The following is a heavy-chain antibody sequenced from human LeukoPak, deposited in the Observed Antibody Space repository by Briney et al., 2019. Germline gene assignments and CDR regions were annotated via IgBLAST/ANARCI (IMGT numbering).Heavy chain of an antibody. Sequence: SETLSLTCTVSGGSISSGSYYWSWIRQPAGKGLEWIGYIYYSGSTNYNPSLKSRVTISVDTSKNQFSLKLSSVTAADTAVYYCARVGAEDIVVVPAAMRRLSYYYMDVWGKGTTVTISS. CDR3: ARVGAEDIVVVPAAMRRLSYYYMDV. CDR2: IYYSGST. J-gene: IGHJ6*03. V-gene: IGHV4-61*10. CDR1: GGSISSGSYY. D-gene: IGHD2-2*01.